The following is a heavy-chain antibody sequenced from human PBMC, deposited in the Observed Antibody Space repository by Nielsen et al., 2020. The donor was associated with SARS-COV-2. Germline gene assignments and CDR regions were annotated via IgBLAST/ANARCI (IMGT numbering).Heavy chain of an antibody. D-gene: IGHD4-17*01. CDR2: IYYSGST. Sequence: SETLSLTCTVSGGSISSSSYYWGWIRQPPGKGLEWIGSIYYSGSTYYNPSLKSRVTISVDTSKNQFSLKLSSVTAADTAVYCCARQILQDGDYLWFDPWGQGTLVTVSS. V-gene: IGHV4-39*01. CDR3: ARQILQDGDYLWFDP. J-gene: IGHJ5*02. CDR1: GGSISSSSYY.